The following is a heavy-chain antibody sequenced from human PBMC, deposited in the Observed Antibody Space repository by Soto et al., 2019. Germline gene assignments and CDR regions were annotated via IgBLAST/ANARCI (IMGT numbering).Heavy chain of an antibody. CDR3: ARGVQVSDIVEVPAGEVFDY. CDR2: INPSNGST. CDR1: GYTFPSYY. Sequence: ASVKVSCKASGYTFPSYYIHWVRQAPGQGLEWMGIINPSNGSTSYAQKFQGRVTMTRDASTSTAYMELSSLRSDDTAVYYCARGVQVSDIVEVPAGEVFDYWGQGTLVTVSS. D-gene: IGHD2-2*01. V-gene: IGHV1-46*01. J-gene: IGHJ4*02.